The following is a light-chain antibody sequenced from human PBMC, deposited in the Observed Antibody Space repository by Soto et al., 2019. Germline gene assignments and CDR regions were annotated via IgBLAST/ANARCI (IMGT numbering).Light chain of an antibody. V-gene: IGLV2-23*02. CDR3: CSYAGSSTLV. CDR2: DVS. CDR1: SSDVGGYNY. Sequence: QSVRTQPASVSGSPGQSITISCTGTSSDVGGYNYVSWYQQHPGKAPKLMIYDVSNRPSGVSNRFSGSKSGNTASLTISGLQAEDEADYYCCSYAGSSTLVFGTGTKVTVL. J-gene: IGLJ1*01.